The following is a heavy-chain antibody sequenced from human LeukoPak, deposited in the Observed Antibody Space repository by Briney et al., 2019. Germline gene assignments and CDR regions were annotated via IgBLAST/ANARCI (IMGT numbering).Heavy chain of an antibody. D-gene: IGHD2-21*01. CDR3: ARGIWSARTVDYYLDY. CDR1: GGTFSSYA. CDR2: INAGNSHT. J-gene: IGHJ4*02. V-gene: IGHV1-3*01. Sequence: GASVKVSCKASGGTFSSYAISWVRQAPGQGLEWMGWINAGNSHTKYSQNFQGRITITRDSSASTVYMELSSLTSEDTAVYYCARGIWSARTVDYYLDYWGQGTLVTVSS.